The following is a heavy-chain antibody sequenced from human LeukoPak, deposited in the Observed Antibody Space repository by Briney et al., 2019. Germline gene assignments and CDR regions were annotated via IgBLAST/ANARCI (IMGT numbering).Heavy chain of an antibody. CDR3: AVDDGDY. J-gene: IGHJ4*02. CDR2: IKQDGREK. Sequence: GGSLRLSCAAHGFTFSSYWMTWVRQAPGKGLEWVANIKQDGREKSYVDSVKGGFPISRHNAKKPLYLQMNSLRAEDTAVYYCAVDDGDYWSQGILVTVSS. CDR1: GFTFSSYW. V-gene: IGHV3-7*01.